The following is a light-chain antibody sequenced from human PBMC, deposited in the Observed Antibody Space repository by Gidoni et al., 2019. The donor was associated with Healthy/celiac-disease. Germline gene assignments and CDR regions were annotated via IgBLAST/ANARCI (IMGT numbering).Light chain of an antibody. Sequence: DLVMTQSPDSLAVSLGERATINCKSSQSVLYSSNNKNYLAWYQQKPGQPPKLLIYWASTRESGVPDRFSGSGSGTDFTLTSSSLQAEDVAVYYCQQYYSTPSYTFGQGTKLEIK. CDR1: QSVLYSSNNKNY. V-gene: IGKV4-1*01. J-gene: IGKJ2*01. CDR2: WAS. CDR3: QQYYSTPSYT.